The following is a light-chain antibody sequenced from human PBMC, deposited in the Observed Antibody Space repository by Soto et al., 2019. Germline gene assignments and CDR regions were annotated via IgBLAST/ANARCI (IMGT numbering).Light chain of an antibody. V-gene: IGLV2-11*01. J-gene: IGLJ3*02. CDR2: AVS. CDR3: YSYTASDIWV. Sequence: QSVLTQPRSVSGSPGQSVTISCTGTNSDVGRYNFVSWYQQLPGKAPKLLISAVSQRPSGVPDRFSGSKSGNTASLTISGLQADDEADYFCYSYTASDIWVFGGATKVTVL. CDR1: NSDVGRYNF.